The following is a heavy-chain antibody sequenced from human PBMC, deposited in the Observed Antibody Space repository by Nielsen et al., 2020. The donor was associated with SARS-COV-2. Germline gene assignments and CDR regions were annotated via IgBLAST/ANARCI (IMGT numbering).Heavy chain of an antibody. J-gene: IGHJ6*02. V-gene: IGHV1-2*02. D-gene: IGHD2-2*01. CDR3: ARERAIVVVPAANGMDV. CDR1: GYTFTSYD. Sequence: ASVKVSCKASGYTFTSYDINWVRQATGQGLEWMGWINPNSGGTNYAQKFQGRVTMTRDTSISTAYMELSRLRSDDTAVYYCARERAIVVVPAANGMDVWGQGTTVTVSS. CDR2: INPNSGGT.